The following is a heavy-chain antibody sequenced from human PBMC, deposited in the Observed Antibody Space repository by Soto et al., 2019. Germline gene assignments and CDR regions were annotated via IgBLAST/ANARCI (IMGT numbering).Heavy chain of an antibody. D-gene: IGHD6-13*01. V-gene: IGHV4-31*03. CDR3: ARGPGHFQYSSSWYDY. CDR2: IYYSGST. CDR1: GGSISSGGYY. J-gene: IGHJ4*02. Sequence: QVQLQESGPGLVKPSQTLSLTCTVSGGSISSGGYYWSWIRQHPGKGLEWIGYIYYSGSTYYNPSLKSRVTISVDTSKNQFSLKLSSVTAADTAVYSCARGPGHFQYSSSWYDYWGQGTLVTVSS.